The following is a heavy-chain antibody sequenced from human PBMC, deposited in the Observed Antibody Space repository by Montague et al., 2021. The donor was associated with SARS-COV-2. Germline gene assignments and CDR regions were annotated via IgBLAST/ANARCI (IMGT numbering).Heavy chain of an antibody. CDR2: IYYSGST. V-gene: IGHV4-61*01. CDR3: ARDPWRITISGVVTRYGMDV. Sequence: SETLSLTCIVSGGSVSSGSYYWRWIRQPPGMGLEWIGYIYYSGSTNYNPSLKSRVTTSVDTSKNQFSLNLSSVTAADTAVYYCARDPWRITISGVVTRYGMDVWGQGTTVTVSS. J-gene: IGHJ6*02. CDR1: GGSVSSGSYY. D-gene: IGHD3-3*01.